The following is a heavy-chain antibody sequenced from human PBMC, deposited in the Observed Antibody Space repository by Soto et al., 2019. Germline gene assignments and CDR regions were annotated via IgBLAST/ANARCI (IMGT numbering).Heavy chain of an antibody. CDR2: IYYSGST. V-gene: IGHV4-59*08. CDR3: ARLGRRSSTQRQGWYFAL. CDR1: GGSISGYY. J-gene: IGHJ2*01. D-gene: IGHD6-13*01. Sequence: QVQLRESGPGLVKPSETLSLTCTVSGGSISGYYWIWIRQPPGKGLEWIGYIYYSGSTNYNPSLSSRVTISGDTSKNQSSLKLNSVTAADTAVYYCARLGRRSSTQRQGWYFALWGRGTLVTVSS.